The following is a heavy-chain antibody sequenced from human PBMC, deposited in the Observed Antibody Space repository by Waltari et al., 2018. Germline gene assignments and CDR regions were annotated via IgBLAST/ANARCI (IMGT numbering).Heavy chain of an antibody. D-gene: IGHD3-22*01. CDR3: ARDKGYYDSSGYYLPFDY. CDR1: GGSFSGYY. V-gene: IGHV4-34*01. Sequence: QVQLQQWGAGLLKPSETLSLTCAVYGGSFSGYYWSWIRQPPGRGQEWIGEINHSGSTNHHPSPKSRVTIAVDTSTNQFSLKLSCVTAADTAVYYCARDKGYYDSSGYYLPFDYWGQGTLVTVSS. CDR2: INHSGST. J-gene: IGHJ4*02.